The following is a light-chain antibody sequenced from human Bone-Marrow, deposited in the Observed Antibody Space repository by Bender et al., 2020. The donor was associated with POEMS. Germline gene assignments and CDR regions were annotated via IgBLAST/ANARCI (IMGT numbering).Light chain of an antibody. CDR1: SDMMVRNS. J-gene: IGLJ2*01. V-gene: IGLV6-57*02. Sequence: SMMSQPPSVSESPGKTVTITCTGSSDMMVRNSVQWFKQRPGSAPTTVIYEDNRRPSGVPDRFTGSVDKSSKSASLTISGLKTEDEADYYCQSYDRGNHVIFGGGTRLTVL. CDR3: QSYDRGNHVI. CDR2: EDN.